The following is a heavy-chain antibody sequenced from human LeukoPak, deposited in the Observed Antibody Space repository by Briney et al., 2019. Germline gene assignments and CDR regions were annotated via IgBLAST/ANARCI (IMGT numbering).Heavy chain of an antibody. CDR1: GYTFTGYY. CDR2: INPNSGGT. D-gene: IGHD6-13*01. CDR3: ARAYSSSWYNFDY. J-gene: IGHJ4*02. Sequence: ASVKVSCKASGYTFTGYYMHWVRQAPGQGLEWMGWINPNSGGTNYAQKFQGRVTITRDTSISTAYMELSRLRSDDTAVYYCARAYSSSWYNFDYWGQGTLVTVSS. V-gene: IGHV1-2*02.